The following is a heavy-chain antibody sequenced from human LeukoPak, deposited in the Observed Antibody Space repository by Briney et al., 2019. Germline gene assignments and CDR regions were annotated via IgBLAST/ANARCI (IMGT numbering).Heavy chain of an antibody. CDR2: IYYSGST. V-gene: IGHV4-31*03. D-gene: IGHD4-17*01. J-gene: IGHJ3*02. Sequence: SQTLSLTCTVSGGSISSGGYYWSWIRQHPGKGLEWIGYIYYSGSTYYNPSLKSRVIISVDTSKNQFSLKLSSVTAADTAVYYCARVLPHRHLRYGYYGRRGYAFDIWGQGTMVTVSS. CDR3: ARVLPHRHLRYGYYGRRGYAFDI. CDR1: GGSISSGGYY.